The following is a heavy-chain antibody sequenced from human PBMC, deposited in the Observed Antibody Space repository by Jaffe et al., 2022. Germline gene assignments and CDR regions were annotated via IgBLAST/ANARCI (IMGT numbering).Heavy chain of an antibody. CDR2: IYYSGST. Sequence: QVQLQESGPGLVKPSETLSLTCTVSGGSISSYYWSWIRQPPGKGLEWIGYIYYSGSTNYNPSLKSRVTISVDTSKNQFSLKLSSVTAADTAVYYCAREVAVAVLRYFDYWGQGTLVTVSS. V-gene: IGHV4-59*01. CDR1: GGSISSYY. J-gene: IGHJ4*02. CDR3: AREVAVAVLRYFDY. D-gene: IGHD6-19*01.